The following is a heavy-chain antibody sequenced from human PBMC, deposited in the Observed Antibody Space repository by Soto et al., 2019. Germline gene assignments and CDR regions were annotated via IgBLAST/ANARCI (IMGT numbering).Heavy chain of an antibody. V-gene: IGHV1-2*04. CDR2: INPNSGGT. CDR3: ARGITMVRGVLLDAFDI. J-gene: IGHJ3*02. Sequence: QVQLVQSGAEVKKPGASVKVSCKASGYTFTGYYMHWVRQAPGQGLEWMGWINPNSGGTNYAQKFQGWVTMTRDTSISTAYMELRRLRSDDTAVYYCARGITMVRGVLLDAFDIWGQATMVTVSS. D-gene: IGHD3-10*01. CDR1: GYTFTGYY.